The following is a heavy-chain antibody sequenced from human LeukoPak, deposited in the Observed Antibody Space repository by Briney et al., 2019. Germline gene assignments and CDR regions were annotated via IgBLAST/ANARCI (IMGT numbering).Heavy chain of an antibody. CDR1: GFAVSSNY. D-gene: IGHD3-10*01. CDR3: ASSMVRGVIITVYGMDV. J-gene: IGHJ6*02. V-gene: IGHV3-66*01. Sequence: PGGSLRLSCAASGFAVSSNYMSWVRQAPGKGLEWVSVIYSGGSTYYADSVKGRFTIYRDNSKNTLYLQMNSLRAEDTAVYYCASSMVRGVIITVYGMDVWGQGTTVTVSS. CDR2: IYSGGST.